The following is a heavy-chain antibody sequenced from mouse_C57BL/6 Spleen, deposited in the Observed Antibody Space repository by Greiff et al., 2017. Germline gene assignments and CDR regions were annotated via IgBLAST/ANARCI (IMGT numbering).Heavy chain of an antibody. CDR2: IDPDNGDT. CDR1: GFNFKDDY. D-gene: IGHD1-1*01. CDR3: TTVMTTVVAYYYAMDY. J-gene: IGHJ4*01. V-gene: IGHV14-4*01. Sequence: VQLQQSGAELVRPGASVKLSCTASGFNFKDDYMHWVQQRPDKGLEWIGRIDPDNGDTEYASKFQGQATITAATSSITAYLQLSSLTSEDTGVYYCTTVMTTVVAYYYAMDYWGQGTSVTVSS.